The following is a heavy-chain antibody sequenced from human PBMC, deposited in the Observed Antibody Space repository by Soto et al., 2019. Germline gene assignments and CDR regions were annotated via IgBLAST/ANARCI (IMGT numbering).Heavy chain of an antibody. D-gene: IGHD2-15*01. CDR3: ARLILTTPAYVAP. Sequence: PSETLSLTCTVSGGSISSGGYYWSWIRQHPGKGLEWIGYIYYSGSTYYNPSLKSRVTISVDTSKNQFSLKLISVTAADTAVYYCARLILTTPAYVAPWGQGTLVTVSS. CDR2: IYYSGST. V-gene: IGHV4-31*03. CDR1: GGSISSGGYY. J-gene: IGHJ5*02.